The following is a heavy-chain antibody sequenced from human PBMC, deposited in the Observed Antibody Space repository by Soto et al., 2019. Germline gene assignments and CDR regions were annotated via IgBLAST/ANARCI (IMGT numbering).Heavy chain of an antibody. CDR2: IYYSGST. Sequence: KSSETLSLTCTVSGGSTSSGDYYWSWIRQPPGKGLEWIGYIYYSGSTYYNPSLKSRVTISVDTSKNQFSLKLSSVTAADTAVYYCARERWIDCSSTSCYGIDYWGQGTLVTVSS. J-gene: IGHJ4*02. D-gene: IGHD2-2*01. CDR1: GGSTSSGDYY. CDR3: ARERWIDCSSTSCYGIDY. V-gene: IGHV4-30-4*01.